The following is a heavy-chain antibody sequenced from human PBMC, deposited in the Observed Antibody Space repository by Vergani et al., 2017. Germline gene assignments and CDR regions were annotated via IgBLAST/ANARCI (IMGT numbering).Heavy chain of an antibody. D-gene: IGHD1-26*01. Sequence: QVQLVQSGAEVKKPGASVKVSCKASGYTFSSYAISWVRQAPGQGLEWMGRIIPIFGTANYAQKFQGRVTITADESTSTAYMELSSLRSEDTAVYYCATVQWELLTYDYWGQGTLVTVSS. V-gene: IGHV1-69*18. CDR2: IIPIFGTA. CDR1: GYTFSSYA. CDR3: ATVQWELLTYDY. J-gene: IGHJ4*02.